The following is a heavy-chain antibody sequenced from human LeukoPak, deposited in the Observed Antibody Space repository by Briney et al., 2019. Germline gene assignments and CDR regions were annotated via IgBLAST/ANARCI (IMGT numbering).Heavy chain of an antibody. V-gene: IGHV3-48*03. CDR1: GFTFSSYE. CDR3: ARDLFGYCGGDCYQYY. J-gene: IGHJ4*02. CDR2: ISSSGSTI. Sequence: SGGSLRLSCAASGFTFSSYEMNWVRQAPGKGLEWVSYISSSGSTIYYADSVKGRFTISRDNAKNSLYLQMNSLRAEDTAVYYCARDLFGYCGGDCYQYYWGQGTLVTVSS. D-gene: IGHD2-21*02.